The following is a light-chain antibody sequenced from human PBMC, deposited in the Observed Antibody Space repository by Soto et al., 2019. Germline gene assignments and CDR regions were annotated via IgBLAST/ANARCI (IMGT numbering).Light chain of an antibody. CDR1: QSVSSN. CDR3: QQFGTSPYT. V-gene: IGKV3-20*01. CDR2: GAS. Sequence: IVMTQSPATLSVSPGERATLSCRASQSVSSNLAWHQQRPGQAPRLLIYGASTRATGVPDRFSGSGSGTDFTLTISRLEPEDFAVYWCQQFGTSPYTFGQGTKGDIK. J-gene: IGKJ2*01.